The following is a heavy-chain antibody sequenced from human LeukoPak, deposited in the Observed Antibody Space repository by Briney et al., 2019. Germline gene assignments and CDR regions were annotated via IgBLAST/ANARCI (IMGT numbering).Heavy chain of an antibody. V-gene: IGHV3-23*01. CDR2: ISGSGGST. Sequence: GGSLRLSCAASGFTFSSYAMSWVRQAPGKGLKWVSAISGSGGSTYYADSVKGRFTISRDNSKNTLYLQMNSLRAEDTAVYYCAFVGSSSRFDYWGQGTLVTVSS. J-gene: IGHJ4*02. CDR1: GFTFSSYA. D-gene: IGHD6-6*01. CDR3: AFVGSSSRFDY.